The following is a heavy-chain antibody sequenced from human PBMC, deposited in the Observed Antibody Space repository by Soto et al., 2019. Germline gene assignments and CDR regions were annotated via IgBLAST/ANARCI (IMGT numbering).Heavy chain of an antibody. Sequence: ASVKVSCKASGGTFSTYTISWVRQAPGQGLEWMGGIIPIFGPADYAQKFQGRVTITADESTSTAFLELSSLRSEDTAVYYCARVDVSGYYYAYWGQGTLVTVSS. J-gene: IGHJ4*02. CDR1: GGTFSTYT. CDR3: ARVDVSGYYYAY. V-gene: IGHV1-69*13. CDR2: IIPIFGPA. D-gene: IGHD3-22*01.